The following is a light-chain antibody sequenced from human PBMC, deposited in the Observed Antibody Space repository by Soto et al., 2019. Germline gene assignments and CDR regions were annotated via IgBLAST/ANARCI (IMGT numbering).Light chain of an antibody. Sequence: QSVLTQPHSMSGAPGQRVTVSCTGSSSNIGAGYDVHWYQQRPGTAPKLVIYGNNNRPSGVPDRFSGSKSGTSASLAITGLQAEDEAIYYCQSYDRSLSGCVFGTGTKLTVL. J-gene: IGLJ1*01. CDR1: SSNIGAGYD. CDR2: GNN. CDR3: QSYDRSLSGCV. V-gene: IGLV1-40*01.